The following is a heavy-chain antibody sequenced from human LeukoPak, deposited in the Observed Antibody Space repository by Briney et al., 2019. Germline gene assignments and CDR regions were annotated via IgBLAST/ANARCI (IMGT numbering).Heavy chain of an antibody. Sequence: GGSLRLSCAASGFTFSSYSMNWVRQAPGKGLEWVSSISSSSSYIYYADSVKGRFTISRDNAKNSLYLQMNSLRAEDTAVYYCARILRPGYSEGSGYFDYWGQGTLVTVSS. CDR3: ARILRPGYSEGSGYFDY. D-gene: IGHD6-13*01. J-gene: IGHJ4*02. V-gene: IGHV3-21*01. CDR1: GFTFSSYS. CDR2: ISSSSSYI.